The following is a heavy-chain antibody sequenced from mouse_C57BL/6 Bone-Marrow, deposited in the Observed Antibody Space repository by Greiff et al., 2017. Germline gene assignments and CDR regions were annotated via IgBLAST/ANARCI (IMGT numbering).Heavy chain of an antibody. J-gene: IGHJ3*01. CDR1: GYTFTSYG. CDR2: IYIGNGYT. Sequence: VQLQQSGAELVRPGSSVKMSCKTSGYTFTSYGINWVKQRPGQGLEWIGNIYIGNGYTEYNEKFKGKATLTSDTSSSTAYMQHSSLTSDDSAIYYCARGSYGNYRGVYYWDRGTLVTVSA. D-gene: IGHD2-1*01. CDR3: ARGSYGNYRGVYY. V-gene: IGHV1-58*01.